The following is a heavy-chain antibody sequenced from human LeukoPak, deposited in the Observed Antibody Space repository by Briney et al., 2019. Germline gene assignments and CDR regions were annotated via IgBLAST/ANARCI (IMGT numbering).Heavy chain of an antibody. D-gene: IGHD2-21*02. J-gene: IGHJ4*02. Sequence: ETLSLTCTVSGGSISSNYMSWVRQAPGKGLEWVSVIYSGGGTYYADSVKGRFTISRDNSKNTVYLQMNSLRAEDTAVYYCATETDDYWGQGTLVTVSS. CDR1: GGSISSNY. V-gene: IGHV3-66*01. CDR3: ATETDDY. CDR2: IYSGGGT.